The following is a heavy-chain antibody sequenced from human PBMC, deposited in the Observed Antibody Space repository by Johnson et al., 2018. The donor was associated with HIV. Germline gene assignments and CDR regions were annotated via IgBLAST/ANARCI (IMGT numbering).Heavy chain of an antibody. CDR1: GFTFSSYG. J-gene: IGHJ3*02. Sequence: QVQLVESGGGVVQPGGSLRLSCAASGFTFSSYGMHWVRQAPGKGLEWVAFIRYDGSNKYYADSVKGRFTISIDNSKNTLYLQMNSLRAEDTAVYYCAKDRGYGGNLDAFDIWGQGTMVTVSS. CDR2: IRYDGSNK. D-gene: IGHD4-23*01. CDR3: AKDRGYGGNLDAFDI. V-gene: IGHV3-30*02.